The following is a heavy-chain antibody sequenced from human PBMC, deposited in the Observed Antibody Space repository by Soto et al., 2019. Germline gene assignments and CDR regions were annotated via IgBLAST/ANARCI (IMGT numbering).Heavy chain of an antibody. CDR1: GYTPTNYD. CDR2: ISAYNGNT. D-gene: IGHD1-26*01. V-gene: IGHV1-18*01. CDR3: ARALYRSGTYYAFDN. J-gene: IGHJ4*02. Sequence: QVHLVQSGAEVKTPGASVKVSCQTSGYTPTNYDIGWVRQAPGQGLEWMGWISAYNGNTNYAQKLQGRLTMTTDTPTRTAYMELMSLRSDDTAVYYCARALYRSGTYYAFDNWGQGTLVTVSS.